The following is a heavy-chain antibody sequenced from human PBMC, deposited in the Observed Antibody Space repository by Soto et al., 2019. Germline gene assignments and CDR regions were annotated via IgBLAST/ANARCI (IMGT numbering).Heavy chain of an antibody. CDR1: GGSISSYY. D-gene: IGHD3-3*01. J-gene: IGHJ6*02. CDR2: IYYSGST. V-gene: IGHV4-59*01. Sequence: SETLSLTCTVSGGSISSYYWSWIRQPPGKGLEWIGYIYYSGSTNYNPSLKSRVTISVDTPKNQFSLKLSSVTAADTAVYYCARTSVWSGLTNFYGMDVWGQGTTVTVSS. CDR3: ARTSVWSGLTNFYGMDV.